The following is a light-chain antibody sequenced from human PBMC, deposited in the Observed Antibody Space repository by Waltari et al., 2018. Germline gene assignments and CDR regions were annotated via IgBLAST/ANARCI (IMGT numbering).Light chain of an antibody. Sequence: QSALTQPASVSGSPGQSIPISCTGTSSDVGAFNYVSWYQQHPGKAPKYIIYDVSYRPSGVSNRFSGSKSGNTASLTISGLQVEDEADYYCSSYTTTGTLVFATGTKVTVL. CDR1: SSDVGAFNY. CDR3: SSYTTTGTLV. J-gene: IGLJ1*01. V-gene: IGLV2-14*03. CDR2: DVS.